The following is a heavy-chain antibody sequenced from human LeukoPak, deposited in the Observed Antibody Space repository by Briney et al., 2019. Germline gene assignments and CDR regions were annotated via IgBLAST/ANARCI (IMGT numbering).Heavy chain of an antibody. D-gene: IGHD6-13*01. J-gene: IGHJ4*02. Sequence: GGSLRLSCTVSGFPFGSEAMSWVRQTPGRGLEWVSSISPAGGTTYYADSVKGRFTISRDNSKNTLYVQMNSLRAEDTAVYYCARTYSSSSYSPFDYWGQGTLVTVSS. V-gene: IGHV3-23*01. CDR1: GFPFGSEA. CDR2: ISPAGGTT. CDR3: ARTYSSSSYSPFDY.